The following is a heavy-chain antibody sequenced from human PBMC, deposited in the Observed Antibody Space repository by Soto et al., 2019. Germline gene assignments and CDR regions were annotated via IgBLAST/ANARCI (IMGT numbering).Heavy chain of an antibody. D-gene: IGHD6-13*01. CDR1: GYTFTSYD. V-gene: IGHV1-8*01. CDR3: ARGQIAAAGTLVISYYYYMDV. J-gene: IGHJ6*03. CDR2: MNPNSGNT. Sequence: GASVKVSCKASGYTFTSYDINWVRQATGQGLEWMGWMNPNSGNTGYAQKFQGRVTMTRNTSISTAYMELSSLGSEDTAVYYCARGQIAAAGTLVISYYYYMDVWGKGTTVTVSS.